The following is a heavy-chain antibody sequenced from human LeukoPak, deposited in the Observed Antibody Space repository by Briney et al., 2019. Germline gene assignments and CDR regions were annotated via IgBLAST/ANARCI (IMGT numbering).Heavy chain of an antibody. V-gene: IGHV3-21*01. Sequence: GGSLRLSCAASGFTFSSYSMNWVRQAPGKGLEWVSSISSSSYIYYADSVKGRFTISRDNAKNSLYLQMNSLRAEDTAVYYCARGALYCSGGSCYFDYWGQGTLVTVSS. CDR3: ARGALYCSGGSCYFDY. CDR2: ISSSSYI. J-gene: IGHJ4*02. D-gene: IGHD2-15*01. CDR1: GFTFSSYS.